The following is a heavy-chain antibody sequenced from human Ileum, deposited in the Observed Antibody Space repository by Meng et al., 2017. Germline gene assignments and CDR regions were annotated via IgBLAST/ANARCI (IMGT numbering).Heavy chain of an antibody. J-gene: IGHJ5*02. Sequence: QVQLQESGPGLVKPSQTLSLTCPVSCGSISSGDYYWSWIRQPPGKGLEWIGYIYYSGSTYYNPSLKSRVTISVDTSKNQFSLKLSSVTAADTAVYYCARENTIFGVVWGSWFDPWGQGTLVTVSS. CDR1: CGSISSGDYY. D-gene: IGHD3-3*01. CDR3: ARENTIFGVVWGSWFDP. CDR2: IYYSGST. V-gene: IGHV4-30-4*01.